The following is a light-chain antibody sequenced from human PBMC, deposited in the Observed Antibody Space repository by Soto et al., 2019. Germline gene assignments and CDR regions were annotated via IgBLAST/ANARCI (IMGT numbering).Light chain of an antibody. CDR1: SSNIGSGYD. J-gene: IGLJ2*01. V-gene: IGLV1-40*01. Sequence: QSVLTQPPSVSGAPGQRVTISCTGTSSNIGSGYDVHWYQHLPGTAPKLLIYGNTIRPSGVPDRFSGSKSGTSASLAITGLQAEDEADYHCAAWDNSLRGVVFGGGTKVTVL. CDR2: GNT. CDR3: AAWDNSLRGVV.